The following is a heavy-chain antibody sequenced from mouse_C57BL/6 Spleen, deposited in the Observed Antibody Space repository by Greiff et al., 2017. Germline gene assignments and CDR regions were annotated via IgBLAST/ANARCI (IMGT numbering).Heavy chain of an antibody. CDR3: AKYGNYVYYAMDY. CDR1: GFTFSDYG. D-gene: IGHD2-1*01. CDR2: ISSGSSTI. J-gene: IGHJ4*01. Sequence: DVMLVESGGGLVKPGGSLKLSCAASGFTFSDYGMHWVRQAPEKGLEWVAYISSGSSTIYYADTVKGRFTISRDNAKNTLFLQMTSLRSEDTAMYYCAKYGNYVYYAMDYWGQGTSVTISS. V-gene: IGHV5-17*01.